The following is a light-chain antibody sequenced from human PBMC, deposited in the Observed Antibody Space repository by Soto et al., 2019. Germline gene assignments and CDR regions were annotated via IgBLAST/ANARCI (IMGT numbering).Light chain of an antibody. CDR2: NNN. CDR1: SSNIGSNT. V-gene: IGLV1-44*01. CDR3: AAWDDGLNGVL. Sequence: QSVLTQPPSASGTPGQRVTISCSGSSSNIGSNTVNWYHQLPGTAPKLLISNNNQRPSGVPDRFSGSKSGTSASLAISGLQSEDEPDYYCAAWDDGLNGVLFGGGTQLTVL. J-gene: IGLJ3*02.